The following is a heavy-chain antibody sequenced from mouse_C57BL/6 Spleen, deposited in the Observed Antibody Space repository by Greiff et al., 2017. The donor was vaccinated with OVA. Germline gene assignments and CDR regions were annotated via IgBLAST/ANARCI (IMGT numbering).Heavy chain of an antibody. D-gene: IGHD4-1*01. Sequence: QVQLKQPGTELVKPGASVKLSCKASGYTFTSYWMHWVKQRPGQGLEWIGNINPSNGGTNYNEKFKSKATLTVDKSSSTAYMQLSSLTSEDSAVYYCARGGVLLTGTWAWFAYWGQGTLVTVSA. J-gene: IGHJ3*01. CDR1: GYTFTSYW. CDR2: INPSNGGT. CDR3: ARGGVLLTGTWAWFAY. V-gene: IGHV1-53*01.